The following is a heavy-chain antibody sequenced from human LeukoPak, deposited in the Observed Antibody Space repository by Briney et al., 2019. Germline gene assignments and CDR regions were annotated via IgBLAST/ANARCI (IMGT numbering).Heavy chain of an antibody. Sequence: SETLSLTCTVSGGSISSGSYYWGWIRQPPGKGLEWIGEINHSGSTNYNPSLKSRVTISVDTSKNQFSLKLSFVTAADTAVYYCARLHRGYQLPAWIIDYWGQGTLVTVSS. V-gene: IGHV4-39*07. CDR3: ARLHRGYQLPAWIIDY. D-gene: IGHD2-2*01. CDR1: GGSISSGSYY. CDR2: INHSGST. J-gene: IGHJ4*02.